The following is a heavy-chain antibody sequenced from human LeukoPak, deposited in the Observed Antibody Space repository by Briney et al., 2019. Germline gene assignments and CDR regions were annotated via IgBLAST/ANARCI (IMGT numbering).Heavy chain of an antibody. CDR3: ASIAAAGTGGDY. V-gene: IGHV6-1*01. CDR2: TYYRSKWYN. Sequence: SQTLSLTCAISGDSVSSNSAAWNWIRQSPSRGLEWLGRTYYRSKWYNDYAVSVKSRITINPDTSKNQFSLKLSSVTAADTAVYYCASIAAAGTGGDYWGQGTLVTVSS. J-gene: IGHJ4*02. CDR1: GDSVSSNSAA. D-gene: IGHD6-13*01.